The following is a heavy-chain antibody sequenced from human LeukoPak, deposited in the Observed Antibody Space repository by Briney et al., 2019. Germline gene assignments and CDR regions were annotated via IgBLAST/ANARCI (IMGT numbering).Heavy chain of an antibody. V-gene: IGHV4-59*08. J-gene: IGHJ6*04. CDR3: ARLMPMVLTGQRYFYHPLDV. Sequence: PSETLSLTCTVSGDSISSKYWTWVRQPPGKGLEYIGYVHYTGYTDYNPSLESRLTISIDTSRNQFSLRLSSVTAADTAVYYCARLMPMVLTGQRYFYHPLDVWSKRTTVTVSS. CDR2: VHYTGYT. D-gene: IGHD3-9*01. CDR1: GDSISSKY.